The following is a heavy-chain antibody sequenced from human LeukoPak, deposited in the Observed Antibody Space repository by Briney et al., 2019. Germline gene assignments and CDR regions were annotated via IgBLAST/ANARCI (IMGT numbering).Heavy chain of an antibody. V-gene: IGHV4-38-2*02. D-gene: IGHD2-2*01. J-gene: IGHJ5*02. CDR2: IYHSGST. Sequence: SETLSLTCTVSGYSISSGYYWAWIRQPPGKGLEWIGSIYHSGSTYNGPSLKSRVTMSVDTSKNQFSLKLTSVTAADTAVYYCARLGYGNRVSCCGWFDPWGQGTLVTVSS. CDR3: ARLGYGNRVSCCGWFDP. CDR1: GYSISSGYY.